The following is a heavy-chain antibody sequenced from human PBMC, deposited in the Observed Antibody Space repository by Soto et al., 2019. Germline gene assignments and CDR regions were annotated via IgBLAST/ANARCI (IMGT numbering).Heavy chain of an antibody. J-gene: IGHJ4*02. V-gene: IGHV1-69*12. CDR2: IIPIFGTA. D-gene: IGHD3-22*01. CDR3: AREPPMIVVV. Sequence: QVQLVQSGAEVKKPGSSVKVSCKASGGTFSSYAISWVRQAPGQGLEWMGGIIPIFGTANYAQKFQGRVXIXXDEATSTAYMGLSRLRSEDTAVYYCAREPPMIVVVWGQGTLVTVSS. CDR1: GGTFSSYA.